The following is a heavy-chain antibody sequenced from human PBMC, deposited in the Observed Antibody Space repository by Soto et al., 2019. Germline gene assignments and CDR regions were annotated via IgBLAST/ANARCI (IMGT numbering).Heavy chain of an antibody. J-gene: IGHJ4*02. D-gene: IGHD6-19*01. CDR3: ARRHYGGWYHKFDY. CDR2: INHSGST. Sequence: KASETLSLTCAVYGGSFSGYYWSWIRQPPGKGLEWIGEINHSGSTNYNPSLKSRVTISVDTSKNQFSLKLSSVTAADTAVYYCARRHYGGWYHKFDYWGQGTLVTVYS. CDR1: GGSFSGYY. V-gene: IGHV4-34*01.